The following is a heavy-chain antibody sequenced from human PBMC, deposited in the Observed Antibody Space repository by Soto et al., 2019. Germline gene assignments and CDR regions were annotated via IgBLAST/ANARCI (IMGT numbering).Heavy chain of an antibody. J-gene: IGHJ4*02. CDR1: GFTFSSYA. V-gene: IGHV3-23*01. CDR2: ISGSGGST. CDR3: AKVGRWELLGEDY. Sequence: GGSLRLSCAASGFTFSSYAMSWVRQAPGKGLEWVSAISGSGGSTYYADSVKGRFTISRDNSKNTLYLQMNRLRAEDTAVYYCAKVGRWELLGEDYWGQGTLVTVSS. D-gene: IGHD1-26*01.